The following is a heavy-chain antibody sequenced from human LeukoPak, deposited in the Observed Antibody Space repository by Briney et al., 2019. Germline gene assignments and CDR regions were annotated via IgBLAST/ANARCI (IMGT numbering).Heavy chain of an antibody. D-gene: IGHD2-15*01. Sequence: SETLSLTCTVSGYSISSGYYWGWIRQPPGKGLEWIGSIYHSGSTYYNPSLKSRVTISVDTSKNQFSLKLSSVTAADTAVYYCASEYCSGGSCYMSRDAFDIWGQGTMVTVSS. V-gene: IGHV4-38-2*02. CDR3: ASEYCSGGSCYMSRDAFDI. CDR2: IYHSGST. J-gene: IGHJ3*02. CDR1: GYSISSGYY.